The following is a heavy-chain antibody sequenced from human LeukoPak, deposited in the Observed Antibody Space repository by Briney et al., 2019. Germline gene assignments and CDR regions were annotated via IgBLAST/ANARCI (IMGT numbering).Heavy chain of an antibody. Sequence: SETLSLTCTVSGGSISGSISSYYWNWIRQPPGKGLEWIGYIYYSGSTNYNPSLKSRVTISVDTSKNQFSLKLSSVTAADTAVYYCARVGYYDSSGYYPFDYWGQGTLVTVSS. V-gene: IGHV4-61*01. J-gene: IGHJ4*02. D-gene: IGHD3-22*01. CDR3: ARVGYYDSSGYYPFDY. CDR1: GGSISGSISSYY. CDR2: IYYSGST.